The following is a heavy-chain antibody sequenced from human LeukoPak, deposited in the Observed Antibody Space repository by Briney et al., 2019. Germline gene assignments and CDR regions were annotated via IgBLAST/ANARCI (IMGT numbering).Heavy chain of an antibody. Sequence: GGSLRLSCAASGFTFSSYGMHWVRQAPGKGLEWVAVISYDGSKEYYADSVKGRFTISRDRTKNTMYLQMNSLSVEDTAVYYCARDSCGECYVCDYWGQGTLVTVSS. CDR3: ARDSCGECYVCDY. V-gene: IGHV3-30*04. J-gene: IGHJ4*02. CDR2: ISYDGSKE. CDR1: GFTFSSYG. D-gene: IGHD2-21*01.